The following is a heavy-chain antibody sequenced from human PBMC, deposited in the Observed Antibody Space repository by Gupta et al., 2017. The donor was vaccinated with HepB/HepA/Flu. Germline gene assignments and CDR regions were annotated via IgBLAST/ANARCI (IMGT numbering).Heavy chain of an antibody. CDR3: ARVVEWELPYYFDY. CDR1: GVVISSGINY. J-gene: IGHJ4*02. Sequence: QLHLQVSGPGLVKPLETLSLPCSVPGVVISSGINYWGWVRQSPGKGLEWIGEIHYSGTTSYSPSLKSRVTMSVDRSQNQYSLKLISVTAADTAVYYCARVVEWELPYYFDYWGQGVLVTVSS. V-gene: IGHV4-39*02. CDR2: IHYSGTT. D-gene: IGHD1-26*01.